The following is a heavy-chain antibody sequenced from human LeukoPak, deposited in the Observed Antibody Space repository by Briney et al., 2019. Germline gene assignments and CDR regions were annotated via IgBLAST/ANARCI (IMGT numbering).Heavy chain of an antibody. J-gene: IGHJ5*02. CDR2: IYHSGST. Sequence: KPSETLSLTCAVSGYSISSVYYWGWIRQPPGKGLVWIGSIYHSGSTYYNPSLKTLVTISVDTSKNQFSLKLSSVTAADTAVYYCARQTAEDCSSTSCYIRNWFDPWGQGTLVTVSS. CDR3: ARQTAEDCSSTSCYIRNWFDP. D-gene: IGHD2-2*02. CDR1: GYSISSVYY. V-gene: IGHV4-38-2*01.